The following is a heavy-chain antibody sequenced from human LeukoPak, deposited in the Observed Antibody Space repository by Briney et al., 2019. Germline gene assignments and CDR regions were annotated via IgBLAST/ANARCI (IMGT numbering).Heavy chain of an antibody. CDR2: MHPGDSET. CDR3: ARQTPGQYAMDV. J-gene: IGHJ6*02. Sequence: GESLKISCQGSGYRLPTYWIGWVRQMPGKGLEWMGIMHPGDSETRYSPSFQGQVTISADKSISTAYLQWSSLKASDTAMYYCARQTPGQYAMDVWGQGTTVTVSS. V-gene: IGHV5-51*01. CDR1: GYRLPTYW.